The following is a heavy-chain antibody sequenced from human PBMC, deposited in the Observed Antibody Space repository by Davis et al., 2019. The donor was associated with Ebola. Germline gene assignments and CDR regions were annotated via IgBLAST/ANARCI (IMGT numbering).Heavy chain of an antibody. CDR1: GFTFSTYG. Sequence: GESLKISCAASGFTFSTYGMHWVRQAPGKGLEWVAVIWDDGSKEYYADSVKGRFSISRDNSKNTLYLQMNSLRAEDTAMYYCARDDYGGNFAYWGQGTLVTVSS. CDR2: IWDDGSKE. D-gene: IGHD4-23*01. V-gene: IGHV3-33*01. J-gene: IGHJ4*02. CDR3: ARDDYGGNFAY.